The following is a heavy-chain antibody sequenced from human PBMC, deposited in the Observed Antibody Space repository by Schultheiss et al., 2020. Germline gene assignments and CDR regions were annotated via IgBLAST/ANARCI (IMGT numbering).Heavy chain of an antibody. CDR1: GFTFSSYA. CDR3: ARAEIAAASY. CDR2: ISYDGSNK. Sequence: GGSLRLSCTASGFTFSSYAMHWVRQAPGKGLEWVAVISYDGSNKYYADSVKGRFTISRDNSKNTLYLQMNSLRAEDTAVYYCARAEIAAASYWGQGTLVTVSS. J-gene: IGHJ4*02. V-gene: IGHV3-30*04. D-gene: IGHD6-13*01.